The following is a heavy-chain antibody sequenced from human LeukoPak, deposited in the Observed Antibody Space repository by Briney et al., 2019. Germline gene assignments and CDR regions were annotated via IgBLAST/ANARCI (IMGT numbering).Heavy chain of an antibody. J-gene: IGHJ4*02. CDR2: IYYSGST. CDR1: GGSISSSSYY. CDR3: ARGRPYSGGYHLDY. Sequence: SETLSLTCTVSGGSISSSSYYGGWVRQPPGKGLEWIGNIYYSGSTYYKPSLKSRVTMSVDTSKNQFFLKLNSVTAADTAVYYCARGRPYSGGYHLDYWGQGTLVTVSA. D-gene: IGHD1-26*01. V-gene: IGHV4-39*01.